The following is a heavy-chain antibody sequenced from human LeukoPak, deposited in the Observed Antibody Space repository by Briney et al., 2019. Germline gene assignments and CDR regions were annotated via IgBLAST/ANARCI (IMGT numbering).Heavy chain of an antibody. CDR2: INPSGGST. V-gene: IGHV1-46*01. D-gene: IGHD6-25*01. CDR3: ARDESGYYYGMDV. Sequence: ASVKVSCTASGYTFTSYYMHWVRQAPGQGLEWMGIINPSGGSTSYAQKFQGRVTMTRDTSTSTVYMELSSLRSEDTAVYYCARDESGYYYGMDVWGQGTTVTVSS. CDR1: GYTFTSYY. J-gene: IGHJ6*02.